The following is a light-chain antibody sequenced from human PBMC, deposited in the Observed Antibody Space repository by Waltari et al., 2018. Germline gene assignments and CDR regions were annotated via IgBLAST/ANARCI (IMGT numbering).Light chain of an antibody. CDR1: APNLGQNT. Sequence: QSVLTQPPSASGTPGQRVTISCSGSAPNLGQNTVNWYQHLPGTAPKLLIYSNNQRHSGVPDRFSGSKSDTSASLVISGLKSEDEAEYYCAAWDDSLSGWVFGGGTKLTVL. V-gene: IGLV1-44*01. CDR2: SNN. J-gene: IGLJ3*02. CDR3: AAWDDSLSGWV.